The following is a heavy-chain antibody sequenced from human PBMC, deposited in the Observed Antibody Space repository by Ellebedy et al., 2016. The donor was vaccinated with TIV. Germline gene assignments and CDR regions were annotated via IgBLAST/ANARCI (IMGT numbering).Heavy chain of an antibody. Sequence: GGSLRLXXEASAFTFSSYDMTWARQAPGKGLEWVSTIYGVDGSTYYADSVKGRFTISKDSSRNTLFLQMNSLRAEDSAIYYCVKGAWADDWGQGSLVTVSS. D-gene: IGHD1-26*01. CDR2: IYGVDGST. J-gene: IGHJ4*02. V-gene: IGHV3-23*01. CDR1: AFTFSSYD. CDR3: VKGAWADD.